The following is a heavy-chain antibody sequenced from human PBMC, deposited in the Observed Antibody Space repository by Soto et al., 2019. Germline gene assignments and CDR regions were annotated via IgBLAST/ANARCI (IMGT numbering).Heavy chain of an antibody. V-gene: IGHV3-73*01. CDR1: GFTFSGAA. CDR2: IRSKANSYAT. D-gene: IGHD2-2*01. Sequence: EVQLVESGGGLVQPGGSLKLSCAASGFTFSGAAMHWVRQASGKGLEWVGRIRSKANSYATEYAASVKGRFTISRDDSKNTAYLQMNSLKTEDTAVYYCIGYCISSSCYESGMDVWGQGTTVIVSS. J-gene: IGHJ6*02. CDR3: IGYCISSSCYESGMDV.